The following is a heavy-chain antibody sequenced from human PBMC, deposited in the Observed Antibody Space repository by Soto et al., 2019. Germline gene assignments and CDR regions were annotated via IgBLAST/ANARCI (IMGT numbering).Heavy chain of an antibody. Sequence: GGSMGLSCAASGFTLSSYAMGWVRPAPGKGLECVSRISGSGGSIYYVDSVKGRFTISGDNSKNTLYLQMNSLRAEDMAIYYCAKSRSGPNDAFDIWGQGTMVTVSS. V-gene: IGHV3-23*01. CDR2: ISGSGGSI. CDR1: GFTLSSYA. CDR3: AKSRSGPNDAFDI. J-gene: IGHJ3*02. D-gene: IGHD3-3*01.